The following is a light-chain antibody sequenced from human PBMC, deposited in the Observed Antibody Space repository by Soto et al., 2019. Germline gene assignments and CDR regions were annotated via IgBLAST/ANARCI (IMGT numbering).Light chain of an antibody. CDR3: TQYGCPVWT. V-gene: IGKV3-20*01. J-gene: IGKJ1*01. CDR1: QRLSSNY. Sequence: PSLFPWESAPLSFRASQRLSSNYLAGFQQQPGDAPSLLIYGASSRATGSPEGCSGSGAGTEVFLTTPSLEAEDVVVDYCTQYGCPVWTFGQGT. CDR2: GAS.